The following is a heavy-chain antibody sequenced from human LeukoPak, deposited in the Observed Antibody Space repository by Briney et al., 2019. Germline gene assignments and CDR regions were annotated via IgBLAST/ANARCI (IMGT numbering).Heavy chain of an antibody. CDR2: VTPNSGGT. V-gene: IGHV1-2*02. J-gene: IGHJ5*02. D-gene: IGHD3-10*01. Sequence: GASVKVSCKASGYTFTGYYMHWVRQAPGQGLEWMGWVTPNSGGTNYAQRFQGRVTMTRDTSISTAYMELNRLRSDDTAVYYCARDYGSGSYDFWFDPWGQGTLVTVSS. CDR3: ARDYGSGSYDFWFDP. CDR1: GYTFTGYY.